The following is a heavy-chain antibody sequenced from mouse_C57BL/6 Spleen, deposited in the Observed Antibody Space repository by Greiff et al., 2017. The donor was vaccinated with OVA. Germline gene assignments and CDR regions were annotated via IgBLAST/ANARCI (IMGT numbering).Heavy chain of an antibody. V-gene: IGHV1-81*01. D-gene: IGHD2-4*01. CDR3: ARSLSTMITTRYFVV. CDR1: GYTFTSYG. Sequence: QVQLKQSGAELARPGASVKLSCKASGYTFTSYGISWVKQRTGQGLEWIGEIYPRSGNTYYNEKFKGKATLTADKSSSTAYMELRSLTSEDSAVYFCARSLSTMITTRYFVVWGTGTTVTVSS. J-gene: IGHJ1*03. CDR2: IYPRSGNT.